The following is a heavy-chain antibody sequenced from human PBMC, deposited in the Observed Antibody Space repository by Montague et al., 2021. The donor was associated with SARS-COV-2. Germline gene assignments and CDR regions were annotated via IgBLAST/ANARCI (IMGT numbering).Heavy chain of an antibody. CDR2: IYYTGRT. V-gene: IGHV4-39*01. Sequence: SETLSLTCTVSGGSISSSDYYWGWIRQPPGKELEWIGSIYYTGRTYYKPSLKSRVTMSVDASENQFSLKLTSVPVADTALYYCARPGGVNEFDPWGQGTLVSVSS. CDR1: GGSISSSDYY. J-gene: IGHJ5*02. D-gene: IGHD1-1*01. CDR3: ARPGGVNEFDP.